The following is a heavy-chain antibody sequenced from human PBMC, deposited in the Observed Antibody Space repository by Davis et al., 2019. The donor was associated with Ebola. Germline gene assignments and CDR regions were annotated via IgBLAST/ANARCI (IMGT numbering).Heavy chain of an antibody. CDR1: GGSISGYF. Sequence: GSLRLSCTVSGGSISGYFWSWIRQPPGKGLEWIGYIYYSGSTNYNPSLKSRVTISVDTSKNQFSLKLSSVTAADTAVYYCARDWRGYSYGPYYYYGMDVWGQGTTVTVSS. CDR2: IYYSGST. D-gene: IGHD5-18*01. J-gene: IGHJ6*02. CDR3: ARDWRGYSYGPYYYYGMDV. V-gene: IGHV4-59*01.